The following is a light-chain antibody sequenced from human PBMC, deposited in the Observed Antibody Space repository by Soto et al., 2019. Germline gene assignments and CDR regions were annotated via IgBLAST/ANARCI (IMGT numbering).Light chain of an antibody. J-gene: IGLJ1*01. Sequence: QSVLTQPASVSGSPGQSITISCRRTRSDIGSYNYVAWYQQFPGKTPKILIYGVSNRPSGVSSRFSGSKSGNTASLTISGLQAEDEADYYCISYTGSSTSYVFGSGPKVTVL. CDR2: GVS. V-gene: IGLV2-14*01. CDR1: RSDIGSYNY. CDR3: ISYTGSSTSYV.